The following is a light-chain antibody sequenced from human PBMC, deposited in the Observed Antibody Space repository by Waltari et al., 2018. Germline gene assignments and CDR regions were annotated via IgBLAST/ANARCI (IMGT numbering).Light chain of an antibody. CDR1: SSDIGAYNF. CDR2: DVN. J-gene: IGLJ1*01. Sequence: QSALTQPASVSGSPGQSITISCTGTSSDIGAYNFVSWYQKHPGKAPKVMIYDVNNRPAGVSSRFSGSKSGNTASRTISGLQAEDEADYYCSSYTTGSTRYVFGSGTKVTVL. V-gene: IGLV2-14*03. CDR3: SSYTTGSTRYV.